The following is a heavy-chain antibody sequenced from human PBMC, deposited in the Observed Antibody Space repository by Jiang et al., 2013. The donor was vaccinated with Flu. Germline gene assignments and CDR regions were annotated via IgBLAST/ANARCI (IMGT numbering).Heavy chain of an antibody. Sequence: KPTQTLTLTCTVSGFSLSNARMGVSWIRQPPGKALEWLAHIFSNDEKSYSTSLKSRLTISKDTSKSQVVLTMTNMDPVDTATYYCARGYSYPKGDAFDIWGQGTMVTVSS. J-gene: IGHJ3*02. CDR3: ARGYSYPKGDAFDI. D-gene: IGHD5-18*01. CDR1: GFSLSNARMG. CDR2: IFSNDEK. V-gene: IGHV2-26*01.